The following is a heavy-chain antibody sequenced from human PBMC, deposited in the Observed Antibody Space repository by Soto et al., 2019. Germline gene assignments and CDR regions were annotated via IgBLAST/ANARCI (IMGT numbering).Heavy chain of an antibody. CDR2: IYYSGST. J-gene: IGHJ6*02. D-gene: IGHD3-3*01. CDR3: ARDLRFLEWLGMDV. V-gene: IGHV4-31*03. Sequence: QVQLQESGPGLVKPSQTLSLTCTVSGGSISSGGYYWSWIRQHPGKGLEWIGYIYYSGSTYYNPSLKSRVTISVDTSKNQFSLKLSSVTAAETAVYYCARDLRFLEWLGMDVWGQGTTVTVSS. CDR1: GGSISSGGYY.